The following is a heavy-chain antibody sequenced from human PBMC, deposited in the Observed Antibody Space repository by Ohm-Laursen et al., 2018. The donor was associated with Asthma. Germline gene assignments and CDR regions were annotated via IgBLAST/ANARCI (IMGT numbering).Heavy chain of an antibody. CDR3: ARGTFYYESTGYYFFDH. Sequence: TLSLTCPVSGGSISSGGYYWSWIRQHPGKGLEWIGYIYYSGITYSNPSLRSRVSISVDTSKNQFSLKLSPVTAADTAVYYCARGTFYYESTGYYFFDHWGQGALVTVTS. D-gene: IGHD3-22*01. V-gene: IGHV4-31*03. CDR2: IYYSGIT. CDR1: GGSISSGGYY. J-gene: IGHJ4*02.